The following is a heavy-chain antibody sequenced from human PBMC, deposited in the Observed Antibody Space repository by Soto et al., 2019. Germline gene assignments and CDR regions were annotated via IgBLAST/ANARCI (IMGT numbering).Heavy chain of an antibody. J-gene: IGHJ1*01. V-gene: IGHV1-46*03. D-gene: IGHD4-17*01. CDR2: INPSGGST. Sequence: ASVKVSCKASGYTFTSYYMHWVRQAHGQGLEWMGIINPSGGSTSYAQKFQGRVTMTRDTSTSTVYMELSSLRSEDTAVYYCARDLMRSATVTTPQPSPIQHWGQGTLVTVSS. CDR3: ARDLMRSATVTTPQPSPIQH. CDR1: GYTFTSYY.